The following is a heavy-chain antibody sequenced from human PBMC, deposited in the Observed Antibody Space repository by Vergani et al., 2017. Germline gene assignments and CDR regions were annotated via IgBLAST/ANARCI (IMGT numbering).Heavy chain of an antibody. Sequence: EVQLVESGGGLVQPGGSLRLSCAASGFTFSNAWMSWVRQAPGKGLEWVGRIKSKTDGGTTDYAAPVKGRFTISRDDSKNTLYLQMNSLKTEDTAVYYCTTESPAIIVVVVAATDYWGQGTLVTVSS. D-gene: IGHD2-15*01. V-gene: IGHV3-15*01. CDR1: GFTFSNAW. J-gene: IGHJ4*02. CDR2: IKSKTDGGTT. CDR3: TTESPAIIVVVVAATDY.